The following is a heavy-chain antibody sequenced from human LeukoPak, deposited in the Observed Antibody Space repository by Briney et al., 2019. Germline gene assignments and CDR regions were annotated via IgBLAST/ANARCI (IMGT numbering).Heavy chain of an antibody. J-gene: IGHJ5*02. V-gene: IGHV1-3*01. CDR1: GYTFTSYA. CDR2: INAGNGNT. CDR3: ARVGAPGGSWFDP. D-gene: IGHD2-15*01. Sequence: GASVKVSCKASGYTFTSYAMHWVRQAPGQRLEWRGWINAGNGNTKYSQKFQGRVTITRDTSASTAYMELSSLRSEDTAVYYCARVGAPGGSWFDPWGQGTLVTVSS.